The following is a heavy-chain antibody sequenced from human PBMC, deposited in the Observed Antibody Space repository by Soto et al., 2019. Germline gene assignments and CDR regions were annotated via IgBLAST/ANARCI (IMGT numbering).Heavy chain of an antibody. D-gene: IGHD1-26*01. V-gene: IGHV3-30-3*01. J-gene: IGHJ4*02. CDR3: ARARVVVGATYFDY. CDR2: ISYDGSNK. CDR1: GFTFSSYA. Sequence: QVQLVESGGGVVQPGRSLRLSCAASGFTFSSYAMHWVRQAPGKGLEWVAVISYDGSNKYYADSVKGRFTISRDNSKNTLYLQMNSLRAEDTAVYYCARARVVVGATYFDYWVQGTLVTVSS.